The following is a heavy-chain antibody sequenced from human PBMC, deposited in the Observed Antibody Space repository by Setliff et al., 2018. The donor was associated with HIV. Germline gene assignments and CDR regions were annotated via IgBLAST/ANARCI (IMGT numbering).Heavy chain of an antibody. CDR1: GGSISSTTSY. Sequence: PSETLSLTCVVSGGSISSTTSYWGWIRQPPGKGLEYIGSFYYSGSTYYNPSLKSRVTISVDTSKNQISLKLSSVTAADTAVYYCARLLEGPDYSSDFRYFDWFPDVWGQGTLVTVSS. CDR2: FYYSGST. CDR3: ARLLEGPDYSSDFRYFDWFPDV. D-gene: IGHD3-9*01. V-gene: IGHV4-39*01. J-gene: IGHJ4*02.